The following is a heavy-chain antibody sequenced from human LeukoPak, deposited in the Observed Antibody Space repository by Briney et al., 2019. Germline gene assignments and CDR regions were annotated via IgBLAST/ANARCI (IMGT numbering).Heavy chain of an antibody. CDR2: ISPYNGDT. CDR3: ARDGSSSWYAY. V-gene: IGHV1-18*01. D-gene: IGHD6-13*01. J-gene: IGHJ4*02. CDR1: GYTFTSYG. Sequence: ASVKVSCKASGYTFTSYGISWVRQAPGQGLEWMGWISPYNGDTNYAQKLQGRVTMTADTSTSTAYMDLRGLSPDDTAVYYCARDGSSSWYAYWGQGTLVTVSS.